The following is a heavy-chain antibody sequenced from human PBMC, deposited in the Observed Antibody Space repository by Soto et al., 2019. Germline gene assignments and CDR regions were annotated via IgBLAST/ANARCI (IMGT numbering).Heavy chain of an antibody. D-gene: IGHD3-10*01. CDR3: ARLMVRGVPRYYYGMDV. J-gene: IGHJ6*02. V-gene: IGHV4-39*01. CDR1: GGSISSSSYY. CDR2: IYYSGST. Sequence: PSETLSLTCTVSGGSISSSSYYWGWIRQPPGKGLEWIGSIYYSGSTYYNPSLKSRVTISVDTSKNQFSLKLSSVTAADTAVYYCARLMVRGVPRYYYGMDVWGQGTTVT.